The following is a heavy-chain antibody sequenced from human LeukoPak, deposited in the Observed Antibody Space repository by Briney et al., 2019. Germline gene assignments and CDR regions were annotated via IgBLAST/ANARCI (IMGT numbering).Heavy chain of an antibody. V-gene: IGHV1-2*02. J-gene: IGHJ3*02. Sequence: ASVKVSCKASGYTFTGYYMPWVRQAPGQGLEWMGWINPNSGGTNYAQKFQGRVTMTRDTSISTAYMELSRLRSDDTAVYYCARGAQSLAAFDIWGQGTMVTVSS. CDR2: INPNSGGT. CDR1: GYTFTGYY. D-gene: IGHD3-16*02. CDR3: ARGAQSLAAFDI.